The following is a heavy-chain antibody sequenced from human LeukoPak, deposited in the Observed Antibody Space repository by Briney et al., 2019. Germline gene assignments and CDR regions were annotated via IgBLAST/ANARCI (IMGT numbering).Heavy chain of an antibody. CDR2: IYSGGST. CDR3: ARMSSHYDTRY. Sequence: PGGSLRLSCAASGFTVSSNYMSWVRQAPGKGLEWVSVIYSGGSTYYADSVKGRFTISRDNSKNTLYLQMNSLRAEDTAVYYCARMSSHYDTRYWGQGTLVTVSS. J-gene: IGHJ4*02. CDR1: GFTVSSNY. D-gene: IGHD3-9*01. V-gene: IGHV3-53*01.